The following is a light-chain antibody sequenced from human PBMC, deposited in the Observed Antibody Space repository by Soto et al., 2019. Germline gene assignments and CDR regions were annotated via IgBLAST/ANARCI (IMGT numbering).Light chain of an antibody. CDR3: QHLDSYST. V-gene: IGKV1-9*01. Sequence: DIQLTQSPSFLSASVGDRVTITCRASQGISSYLAWYQQKPGKAPKLLIYAASTLQSGVPSRVSGSGSGTAFSLTISSLQPEDFATYYCQHLDSYSTFGQGTRLEIK. CDR2: AAS. J-gene: IGKJ5*01. CDR1: QGISSY.